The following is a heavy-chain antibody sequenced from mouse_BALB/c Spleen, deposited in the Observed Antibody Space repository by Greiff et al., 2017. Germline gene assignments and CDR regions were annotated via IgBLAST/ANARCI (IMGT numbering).Heavy chain of an antibody. Sequence: EVKLVESGGGLVKPGGSLKLSCAASGFTFSSYAMSWVRQTPEKRLEWVATISSGGSYTYYPDSVKGRFTISRDNAKNTLYLQMSSLRSEDTAMYYCARHRDYRYDGGYFDVWGAGTTVTVSS. CDR1: GFTFSSYA. D-gene: IGHD2-14*01. J-gene: IGHJ1*01. V-gene: IGHV5-9-3*01. CDR3: ARHRDYRYDGGYFDV. CDR2: ISSGGSYT.